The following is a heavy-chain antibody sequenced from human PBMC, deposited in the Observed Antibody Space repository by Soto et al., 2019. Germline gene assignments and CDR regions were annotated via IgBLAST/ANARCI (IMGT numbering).Heavy chain of an antibody. CDR1: GYTFTSYG. V-gene: IGHV1-18*01. Sequence: ASVKVSCTASGYTFTSYGISWVRQAPGQGLEWLGWISAYNGNTNYAQKLQGRVTMTTDTSTSTAYMELRSLRSDDTAVYYCAREVAVSCSDYYHYGMAGWGQGTTVTVYS. J-gene: IGHJ6*02. CDR2: ISAYNGNT. CDR3: AREVAVSCSDYYHYGMAG. D-gene: IGHD6-19*01.